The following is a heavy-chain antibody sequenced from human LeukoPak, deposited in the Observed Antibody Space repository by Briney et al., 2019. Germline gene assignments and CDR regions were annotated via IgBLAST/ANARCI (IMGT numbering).Heavy chain of an antibody. CDR1: GFTFSSYA. J-gene: IGHJ4*02. V-gene: IGHV3-23*01. CDR2: ISGSGGST. Sequence: GGSLRLSCAASGFTFSSYAMSWVRQAPGKGLEWVSAISGSGGSTYYADSVKGRFTISRDNSKNTLYLQMNSPRAEDTAVYYCAKGPRGVRGVTNQLDYWGQGTLVTVSS. D-gene: IGHD3-10*01. CDR3: AKGPRGVRGVTNQLDY.